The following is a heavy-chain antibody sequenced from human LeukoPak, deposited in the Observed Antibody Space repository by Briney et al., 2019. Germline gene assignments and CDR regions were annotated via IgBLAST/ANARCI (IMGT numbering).Heavy chain of an antibody. Sequence: GGSLRLSCAASGFTFSDYYMSWIRQAPGKGLEWVSYTSSSGSTIYYADSVKGRFTISRDNAKNSLYLQMNSLRAEDTAVYYCARDPYSSGWYSGGYYYMDVWGKGTTVTVSS. CDR2: TSSSGSTI. V-gene: IGHV3-11*04. CDR1: GFTFSDYY. CDR3: ARDPYSSGWYSGGYYYMDV. D-gene: IGHD6-19*01. J-gene: IGHJ6*03.